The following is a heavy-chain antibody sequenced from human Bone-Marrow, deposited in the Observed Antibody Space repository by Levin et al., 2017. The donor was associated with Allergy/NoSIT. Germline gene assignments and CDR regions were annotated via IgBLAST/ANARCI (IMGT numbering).Heavy chain of an antibody. J-gene: IGHJ6*03. V-gene: IGHV3-49*04. CDR2: IRSKAYGGAT. D-gene: IGHD4-17*01. CDR1: GFTFGDYA. CDR3: TKARGDYGNYYYYYMDV. Sequence: SLKISCTASGFTFGDYAMSWVRQAPGKGLEWVGFIRSKAYGGATEYAASVKGRFTISRDDSKSIAYLQMNSLKTEDTAVYFCTKARGDYGNYYYYYMDVWGKGTTVTVSS.